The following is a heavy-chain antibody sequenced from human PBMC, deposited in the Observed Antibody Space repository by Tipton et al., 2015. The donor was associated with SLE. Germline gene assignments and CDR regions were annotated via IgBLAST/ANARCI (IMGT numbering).Heavy chain of an antibody. Sequence: TLSLTCTVSGGSISSYYWSWIRQPPGKGLEWIGSIYYSGSTYYNPSLKSRVTISVDTSKNQFSLKLSSVTAADTAVYYCARIVAAAGTRYFDYWGQGTLVTGSS. V-gene: IGHV4-59*12. CDR1: GGSISSYY. J-gene: IGHJ4*02. D-gene: IGHD6-13*01. CDR2: IYYSGST. CDR3: ARIVAAAGTRYFDY.